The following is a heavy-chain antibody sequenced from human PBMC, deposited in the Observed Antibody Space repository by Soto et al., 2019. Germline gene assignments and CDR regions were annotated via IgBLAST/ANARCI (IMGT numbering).Heavy chain of an antibody. CDR2: ISWNSGSI. V-gene: IGHV3-9*03. CDR1: GFTFDDYA. D-gene: IGHD3-22*01. Sequence: SLKISCAASGFTFDDYAMHWVRQAPGKGLEWVSGISWNSGSIGYADSVKGRFTISRDNAKNSLYLQMNSLRAEDMALYYCAKGIGYDSSGLISVGAWYFDLWGRGTLVTVSS. CDR3: AKGIGYDSSGLISVGAWYFDL. J-gene: IGHJ2*01.